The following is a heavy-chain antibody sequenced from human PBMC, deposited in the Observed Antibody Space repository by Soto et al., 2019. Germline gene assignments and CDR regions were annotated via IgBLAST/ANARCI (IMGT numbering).Heavy chain of an antibody. CDR1: GFTVNTYA. CDR3: ATVHNTSRSFNY. J-gene: IGHJ4*02. CDR2: TGISGRTT. V-gene: IGHV3-23*01. Sequence: GESLKISCAASGFTVNTYAMSWVRQAPGKGLEWVSTTGISGRTTYYADSVKGRFTVSRDDSKNTLDLQMSSLRAEDTAFYYCATVHNTSRSFNYWGQGTLVTV. D-gene: IGHD1-20*01.